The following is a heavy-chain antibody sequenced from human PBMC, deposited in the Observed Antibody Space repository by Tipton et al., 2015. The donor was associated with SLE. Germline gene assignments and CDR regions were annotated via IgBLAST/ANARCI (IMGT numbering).Heavy chain of an antibody. V-gene: IGHV3-23*01. CDR1: GFTFSSYA. D-gene: IGHD1-26*01. Sequence: SLRLSCAASGFTFSSYAMSWVRQAPGKGLEWVSAISGSGGSTYYADSVKGRFTISRDNSKNTLYLQMNSLRAEDTAVYYCAKTGSGSLSAFWYFDLWGRGTLVTVSS. J-gene: IGHJ2*01. CDR3: AKTGSGSLSAFWYFDL. CDR2: ISGSGGST.